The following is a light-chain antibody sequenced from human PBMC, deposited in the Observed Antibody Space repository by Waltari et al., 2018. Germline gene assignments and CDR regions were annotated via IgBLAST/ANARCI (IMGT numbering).Light chain of an antibody. V-gene: IGKV3-20*01. CDR2: GAS. CDR1: QTISSNY. J-gene: IGKJ3*01. Sequence: ESVLTQSAGTLSLSPGERATLSCRATQTISSNYLAWYQQKPGQAPRLLIYGASTRATGIPDRFSGSGSGTDFTLTISRLEPEDFAVYYCQQYGSSPLTFGPGTTVDIK. CDR3: QQYGSSPLT.